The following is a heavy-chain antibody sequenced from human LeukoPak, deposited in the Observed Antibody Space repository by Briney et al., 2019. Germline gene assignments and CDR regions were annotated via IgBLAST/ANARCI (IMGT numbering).Heavy chain of an antibody. CDR1: GGSISNSSYY. Sequence: SETLSLTCTVSGGSISNSSYYWGWIRQPPGKGLEWIGAIYYSGSTYFDPSLKSRVTMSVDTSKNQFSLKLTSVTATDTAVYFCARQYYDILTGYPYYFDYWGQGTLVTVSS. CDR2: IYYSGST. CDR3: ARQYYDILTGYPYYFDY. J-gene: IGHJ4*02. D-gene: IGHD3-9*01. V-gene: IGHV4-39*01.